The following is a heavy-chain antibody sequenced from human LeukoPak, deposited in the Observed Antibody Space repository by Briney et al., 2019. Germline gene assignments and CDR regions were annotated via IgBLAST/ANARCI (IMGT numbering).Heavy chain of an antibody. CDR2: ISYDGSNE. Sequence: GGSLRLSCAASGFTFSIYAIHWVRQAPGKGLEWVAVISYDGSNEYYADSVKGRFTISRDNSKNTLYLQMNSLTAEDTAVYYCARDRFWSPDYWGQGTLVTVSS. CDR3: ARDRFWSPDY. J-gene: IGHJ4*02. D-gene: IGHD2-8*02. CDR1: GFTFSIYA. V-gene: IGHV3-30-3*01.